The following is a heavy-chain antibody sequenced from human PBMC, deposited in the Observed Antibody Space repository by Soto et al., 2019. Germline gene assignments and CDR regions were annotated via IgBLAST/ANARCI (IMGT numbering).Heavy chain of an antibody. CDR2: IIPIFGTA. CDR3: ARAITIFGVGKRPPGAPKGKNYGMDV. J-gene: IGHJ6*02. D-gene: IGHD3-3*01. V-gene: IGHV1-69*13. Sequence: ASVKVSCKASGGTFSSYAISWVRQAPGQGLEWMGGIIPIFGTANYAQKFQGRVTITADESTSTAYMELSSLRSEDTAVYYCARAITIFGVGKRPPGAPKGKNYGMDVWGQGTTVTVSS. CDR1: GGTFSSYA.